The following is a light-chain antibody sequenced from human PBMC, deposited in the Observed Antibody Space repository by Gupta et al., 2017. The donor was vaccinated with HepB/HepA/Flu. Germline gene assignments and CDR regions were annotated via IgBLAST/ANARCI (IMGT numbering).Light chain of an antibody. CDR1: QDLINF. Sequence: IVFIQSPAPLSFCPGDRSTLSCRASQDLINFLAWLQQKPGQAPRLLIYATCHRATGIPARFSDGGSGTEFTLTISSLEPEDFAAYYCHQLSTWPITFGGGTXVEIK. J-gene: IGKJ4*01. V-gene: IGKV3-11*01. CDR2: ATC. CDR3: HQLSTWPIT.